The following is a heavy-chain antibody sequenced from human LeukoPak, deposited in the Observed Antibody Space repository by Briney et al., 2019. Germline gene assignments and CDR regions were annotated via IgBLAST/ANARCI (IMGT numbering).Heavy chain of an antibody. D-gene: IGHD1-26*01. V-gene: IGHV3-23*01. CDR1: GFTFSSYA. Sequence: GGSLRLSCAASGFTFSSYAMSWVRQAPGKGLEWVSAISGSGGSTYYADSVKGRFTISRDNSKNTLYLQMNSLRAEDTAVYYCAKEKWELLIIRGAFDIWGQGTMVTVSS. CDR3: AKEKWELLIIRGAFDI. CDR2: ISGSGGST. J-gene: IGHJ3*02.